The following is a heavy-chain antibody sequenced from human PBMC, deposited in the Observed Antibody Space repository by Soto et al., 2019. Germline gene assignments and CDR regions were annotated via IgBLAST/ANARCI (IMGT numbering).Heavy chain of an antibody. D-gene: IGHD5-18*01. CDR3: AKDTVYSTSHKSAFDI. Sequence: QVQLVQSGPEVKKPGASVKVSCKASGYTFTSYGISWVRQAPGQGLEWMGWISTYNGNPNYAQKLQGRVTMTTDTATSTDYTELRSLRSDDTAVFYCAKDTVYSTSHKSAFDIWGQGTVVTVSS. V-gene: IGHV1-18*01. J-gene: IGHJ3*02. CDR1: GYTFTSYG. CDR2: ISTYNGNP.